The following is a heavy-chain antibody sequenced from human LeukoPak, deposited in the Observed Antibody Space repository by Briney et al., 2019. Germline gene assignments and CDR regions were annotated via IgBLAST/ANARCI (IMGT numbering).Heavy chain of an antibody. CDR3: ARDIIVATVVGAFDI. CDR2: IYYSGST. D-gene: IGHD5-12*01. Sequence: SETLSLTCTVSGGSFSSYYWSWLRQPPGKGLEWIGSIYYSGSTYYNPSLKSRVTISVDTSKNQFSLKLSSVTAADTAVYYCARDIIVATVVGAFDIWGQGTMVTVSS. V-gene: IGHV4-59*12. J-gene: IGHJ3*02. CDR1: GGSFSSYY.